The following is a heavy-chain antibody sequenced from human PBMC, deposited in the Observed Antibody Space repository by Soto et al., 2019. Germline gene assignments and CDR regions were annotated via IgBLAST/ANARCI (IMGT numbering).Heavy chain of an antibody. CDR1: GDLFNNYA. J-gene: IGHJ4*02. V-gene: IGHV1-69*01. Sequence: QVQLVQSGAEVKEPGSSVKVSCKATGDLFNNYAFNWERQAPGQGLEWMGRISPLFSTTNYAQKFQGRVTICADELTAIGYLEVSNLESEDTAMYYCAASSSVAAAGYFKFWGQGTLVTVSP. CDR2: ISPLFSTT. D-gene: IGHD6-13*01. CDR3: AASSSVAAAGYFKF.